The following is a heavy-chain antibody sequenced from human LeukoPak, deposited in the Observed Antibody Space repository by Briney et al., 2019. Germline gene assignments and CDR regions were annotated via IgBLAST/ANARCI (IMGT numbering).Heavy chain of an antibody. V-gene: IGHV3-30*03. Sequence: PGRSLRLSCAASGFTFSSYGMHWVRQAPGKGLEWVAVISYDGSNKYYADSVKGRFTISRDNSKNTLYLQMNSLRAEDTAVYYCVRGGANFDNSGQGTLVTVSS. CDR2: ISYDGSNK. CDR3: VRGGANFDN. D-gene: IGHD4/OR15-4a*01. J-gene: IGHJ4*02. CDR1: GFTFSSYG.